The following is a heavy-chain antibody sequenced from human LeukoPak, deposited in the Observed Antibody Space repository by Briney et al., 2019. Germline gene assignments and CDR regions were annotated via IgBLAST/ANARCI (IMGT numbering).Heavy chain of an antibody. D-gene: IGHD3-10*01. CDR3: AYFGGSGSYTFDY. V-gene: IGHV3-53*01. Sequence: GGSLRLSCAASGFSLSSHWMTWVRQAPGKGLEWVSVIYSGGSTYYADSVKGRFTISRDNSKNTLYLQMNSLRAEDTAVYYCAYFGGSGSYTFDYWGQGTLVTVSS. CDR1: GFSLSSHW. J-gene: IGHJ4*02. CDR2: IYSGGST.